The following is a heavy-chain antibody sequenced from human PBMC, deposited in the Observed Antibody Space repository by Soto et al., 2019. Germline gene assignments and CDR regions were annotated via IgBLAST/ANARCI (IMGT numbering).Heavy chain of an antibody. J-gene: IGHJ6*02. V-gene: IGHV5-10-1*01. Sequence: PGESLKISCKGSEYSFTNYRIRWVRQMPGKGLEWMGRIDPSDSYTNYSPSFQGHVTITVDTSISTAYLKWRSLKASDTATYYCTTTSVVRRGELRYYYGMDVWGQGTTVTVSS. CDR3: TTTSVVRRGELRYYYGMDV. CDR2: IDPSDSYT. D-gene: IGHD3-10*01. CDR1: EYSFTNYR.